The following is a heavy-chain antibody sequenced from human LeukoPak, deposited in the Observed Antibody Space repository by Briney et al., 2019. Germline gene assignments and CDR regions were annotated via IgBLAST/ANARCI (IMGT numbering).Heavy chain of an antibody. CDR1: GFTFSNYA. V-gene: IGHV3-23*01. Sequence: PGGSPRLSCAASGFTFSNYAMSWVRQAPGKGLEWVSAITGSGGNTYYADSVKGRFTISRDNSKNTVFLRMNSLRAEDTAVYYCAKWGDYDVLTGYYVSDYWGQGTLVTVSS. CDR3: AKWGDYDVLTGYYVSDY. D-gene: IGHD3-9*01. J-gene: IGHJ4*02. CDR2: ITGSGGNT.